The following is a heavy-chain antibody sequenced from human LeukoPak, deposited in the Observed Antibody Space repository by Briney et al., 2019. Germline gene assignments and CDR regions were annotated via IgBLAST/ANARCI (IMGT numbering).Heavy chain of an antibody. D-gene: IGHD3-22*01. Sequence: GGSLRLSCAASGFPFSSYSMIWVRQAPGKGVEWVSYISSSSSTIYYADSVKGRFTISRDNVKNSLYLQMKSLRAEDTAVYYCARDRHRYSYDSSGYPPYWGQGTLITVSS. CDR1: GFPFSSYS. J-gene: IGHJ4*02. CDR3: ARDRHRYSYDSSGYPPY. CDR2: ISSSSSTI. V-gene: IGHV3-48*01.